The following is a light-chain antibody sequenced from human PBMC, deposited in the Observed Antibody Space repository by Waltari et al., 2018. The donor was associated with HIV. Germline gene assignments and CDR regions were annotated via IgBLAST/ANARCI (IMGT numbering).Light chain of an antibody. J-gene: IGKJ4*01. CDR3: QQYNDWPPLT. Sequence: EIVLTQSPATLSVSPGEIVTLSCRASQSISSNLAWYQQKPGQAPRLLIYGASTRASDIPARFSGSGSGTEFIFTISSLQSEDFGIYYCQQYNDWPPLTFGGGTKVEIK. CDR1: QSISSN. V-gene: IGKV3-15*01. CDR2: GAS.